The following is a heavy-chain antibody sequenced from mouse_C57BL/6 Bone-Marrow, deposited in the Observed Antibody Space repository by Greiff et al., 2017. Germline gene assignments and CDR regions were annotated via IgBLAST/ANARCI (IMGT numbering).Heavy chain of an antibody. CDR3: ARESDFTTVVARYFDV. V-gene: IGHV5-16*01. J-gene: IGHJ1*03. CDR2: INYDGSST. Sequence: EVKLVESEGGLVQPGSSMKLSCTASGFTFSDYYMAWVRQVPEKGLEWVANINYDGSSTYYLDSLKSRFIISRDNAKNILYLQMSSLKSEDTATYYCARESDFTTVVARYFDVWGTGTTVTVSS. D-gene: IGHD1-1*01. CDR1: GFTFSDYY.